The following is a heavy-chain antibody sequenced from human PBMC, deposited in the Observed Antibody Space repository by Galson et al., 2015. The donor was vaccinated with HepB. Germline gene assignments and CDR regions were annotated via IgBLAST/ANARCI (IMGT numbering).Heavy chain of an antibody. CDR3: ASTYYYGSGSYYDY. CDR1: GGSISSYY. J-gene: IGHJ4*02. CDR2: IYYSGTT. D-gene: IGHD3-10*01. Sequence: LTCTVSGGSISSYYWSWIRQPPGKGLEWIGYIYYSGTTNCNPSLKSRVTISVDTSKHQFSLKLNSVTAADTAVYYCASTYYYGSGSYYDYWGQGTLVTVSS. V-gene: IGHV4-59*08.